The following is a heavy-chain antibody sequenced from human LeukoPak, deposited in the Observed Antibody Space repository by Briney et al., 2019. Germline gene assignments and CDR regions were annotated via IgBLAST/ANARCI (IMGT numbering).Heavy chain of an antibody. D-gene: IGHD3-3*01. CDR3: AREYYDFWSGYYYFDY. J-gene: IGHJ4*02. Sequence: GGSLRLSCAASGFTVSSNYMSWVRQAPGKGLEWVSVLYSGGNTYCADSVKGRFTISRDNSKNTLYLQMNSLRAEDTAVYYCAREYYDFWSGYYYFDYWGQGTLVTVSS. V-gene: IGHV3-53*01. CDR1: GFTVSSNY. CDR2: LYSGGNT.